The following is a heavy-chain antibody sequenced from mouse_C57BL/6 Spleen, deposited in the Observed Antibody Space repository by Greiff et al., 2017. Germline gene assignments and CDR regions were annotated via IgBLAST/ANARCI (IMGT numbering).Heavy chain of an antibody. CDR3: ARRGIYYYGSRDWYFDV. D-gene: IGHD1-1*01. Sequence: EVQVVESVAELVRPGASVKLSCTASGFNIKNNYMHWVKQRPEQGLEWIGRIDPANGNTKYAPKFQGKATITADTSYNTAYLQLSSLTSEDTAIYYCARRGIYYYGSRDWYFDVWGTGTTVTVSS. CDR1: GFNIKNNY. J-gene: IGHJ1*03. V-gene: IGHV14-3*01. CDR2: IDPANGNT.